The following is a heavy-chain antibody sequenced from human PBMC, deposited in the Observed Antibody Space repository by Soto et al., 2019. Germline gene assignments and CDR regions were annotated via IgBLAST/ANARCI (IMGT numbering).Heavy chain of an antibody. J-gene: IGHJ4*02. CDR3: AKDTRAVAGCFDY. V-gene: IGHV3-9*01. CDR2: ISWNSGSI. D-gene: IGHD6-19*01. Sequence: EVQLVESGGGLVQPGRSLRLSCAASGFTFDDYAMHWVRQAPGKGLEWVSGISWNSGSIGYADSVKGRFTISRDNAKNSLYLQMNRLRAEDTALYYCAKDTRAVAGCFDYWGQGTLVTVSS. CDR1: GFTFDDYA.